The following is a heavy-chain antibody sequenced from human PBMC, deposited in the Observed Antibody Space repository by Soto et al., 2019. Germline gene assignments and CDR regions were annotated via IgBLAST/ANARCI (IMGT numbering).Heavy chain of an antibody. D-gene: IGHD4-4*01. Sequence: SETLSITCTVSGGSISSYYWSWIRQPPGKGLEWIGYIYYSGSTNYNPSLKSRVTISVDTSKNQFSLKLSSVTAADTAVYYCARADSNYYFDYWGQGTLVTVSS. V-gene: IGHV4-59*01. J-gene: IGHJ4*02. CDR1: GGSISSYY. CDR2: IYYSGST. CDR3: ARADSNYYFDY.